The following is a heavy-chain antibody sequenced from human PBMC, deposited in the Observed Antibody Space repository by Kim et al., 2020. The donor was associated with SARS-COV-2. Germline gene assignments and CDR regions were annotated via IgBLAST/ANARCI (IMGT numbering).Heavy chain of an antibody. V-gene: IGHV3-7*01. J-gene: IGHJ4*02. CDR3: AALDTVQIPGGS. D-gene: IGHD2-21*01. Sequence: YVDSVKGRFTMSRDNAKNSLYLQMSRLGTEDTAIYYCAALDTVQIPGGSWGQGTLVTVSS.